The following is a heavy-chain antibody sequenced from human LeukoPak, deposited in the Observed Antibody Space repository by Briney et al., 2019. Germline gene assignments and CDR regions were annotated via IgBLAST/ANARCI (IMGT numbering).Heavy chain of an antibody. D-gene: IGHD6-6*01. Sequence: SSETLSLTCAVYGGSFSGYYWSWIRQPPGKGLEWIGEINHSGSTNYNPSLKSRVTISVDTSKNQFSLKLSSVTAADTAVYYCARPKSIAARPRAFDIWGQGTMVTVSS. V-gene: IGHV4-34*01. CDR3: ARPKSIAARPRAFDI. CDR1: GGSFSGYY. CDR2: INHSGST. J-gene: IGHJ3*02.